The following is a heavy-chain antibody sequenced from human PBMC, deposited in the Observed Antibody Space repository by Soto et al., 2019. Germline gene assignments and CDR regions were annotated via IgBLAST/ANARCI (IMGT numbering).Heavy chain of an antibody. CDR3: ARVDLIVGATDY. D-gene: IGHD1-26*01. V-gene: IGHV3-33*01. CDR1: GFTFSSYG. CDR2: IWYDGSNK. J-gene: IGHJ4*02. Sequence: QVQLVESGGGVVQPGRSLRLSCAASGFTFSSYGMHWVRQAPGKGLEWVAVIWYDGSNKYYADSVKGRFTISRDNSKNTLYLQMNSLRAEDTAVYYCARVDLIVGATDYWGQGTLVTVSS.